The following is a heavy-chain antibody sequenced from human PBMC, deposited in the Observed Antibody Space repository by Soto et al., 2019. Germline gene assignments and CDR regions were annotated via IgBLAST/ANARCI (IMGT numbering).Heavy chain of an antibody. Sequence: PGESLNISCAASGFTFDDYAMHWVRQAPGKGLEWVSGISWNSGSIGYADSVKGRFTISRDNAKNSLYLQMNSLRAEDTALYYCATRDDAFDIWGQGTMVTVSS. CDR1: GFTFDDYA. CDR3: ATRDDAFDI. J-gene: IGHJ3*02. V-gene: IGHV3-9*01. CDR2: ISWNSGSI.